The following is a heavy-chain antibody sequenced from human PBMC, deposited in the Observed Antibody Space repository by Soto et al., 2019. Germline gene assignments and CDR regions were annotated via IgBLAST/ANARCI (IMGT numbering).Heavy chain of an antibody. CDR2: ISSNGVGT. CDR1: GFNLSGYA. V-gene: IGHV3-64*01. D-gene: IGHD6-6*01. CDR3: ARRARPDVYYMDV. Sequence: EVQLAESGGGLAQPGGSLRLSCAASGFNLSGYAMDWVRQAPGKGLEYVSGISSNGVGTYYANSVQGRFTISRDNSKNTVYLQMGSLRPEDMAVYYCARRARPDVYYMDVWGKGTTVTVSS. J-gene: IGHJ6*03.